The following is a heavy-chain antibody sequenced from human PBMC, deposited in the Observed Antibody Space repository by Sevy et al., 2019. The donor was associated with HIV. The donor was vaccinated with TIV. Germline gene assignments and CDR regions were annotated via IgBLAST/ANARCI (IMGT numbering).Heavy chain of an antibody. CDR3: ARRYFDV. CDR2: ISYDGDSK. Sequence: GGSLRLSCAASGFTFSRNGMHWVRQVLGKGLEWVALISYDGDSKNYADSVKGRFTISRDNAMQSLYLEMNNLRVEDSGIYYCARRYFDVWGQGTLVTVSS. J-gene: IGHJ4*02. CDR1: GFTFSRNG. V-gene: IGHV3-30*03.